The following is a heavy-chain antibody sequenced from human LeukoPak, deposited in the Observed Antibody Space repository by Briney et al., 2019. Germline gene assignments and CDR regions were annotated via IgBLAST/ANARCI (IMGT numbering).Heavy chain of an antibody. V-gene: IGHV3-30-3*01. J-gene: IGHJ4*02. CDR3: ARDRRSGSYSATSFDY. Sequence: PGRSLRLSCAASGFTFSSYAMHWVRQAPGKGLEWVAVISYDGSNKYYADSVKGRFTISRDNSKNTLYLQMNSLRAEDTAVYYCARDRRSGSYSATSFDYWGQGTLVTVSS. CDR1: GFTFSSYA. D-gene: IGHD1-26*01. CDR2: ISYDGSNK.